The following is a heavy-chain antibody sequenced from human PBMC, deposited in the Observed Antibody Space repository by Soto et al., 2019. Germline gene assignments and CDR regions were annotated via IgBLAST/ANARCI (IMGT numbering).Heavy chain of an antibody. J-gene: IGHJ4*02. D-gene: IGHD3-10*01. CDR1: GGSFSGYY. CDR2: INHSGST. V-gene: IGHV4-34*01. Sequence: PSESLSLTCAVYGGSFSGYYWSWIRQPPGKGLEWIGEINHSGSTNYNPSLKSRVTISVDTSKNQFSLKLSSVTAADTAVYYCARGGRQNTYYYGSGSYYNFDYWGQGTLVTVSS. CDR3: ARGGRQNTYYYGSGSYYNFDY.